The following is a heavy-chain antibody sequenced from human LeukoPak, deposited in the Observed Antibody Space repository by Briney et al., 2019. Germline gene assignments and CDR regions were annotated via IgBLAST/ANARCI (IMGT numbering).Heavy chain of an antibody. Sequence: GGSLRLSCAASGFIFDDYAMHWVRQAPGKGLEWVSAISGSGGSTYYADSVKGRFTISRDNSKNTLYLQMNSLRAEDTAVYYCARGIAVAGNLGTFDYWGQGTLVTVSS. CDR2: ISGSGGST. CDR3: ARGIAVAGNLGTFDY. J-gene: IGHJ4*02. CDR1: GFIFDDYA. V-gene: IGHV3-23*01. D-gene: IGHD6-19*01.